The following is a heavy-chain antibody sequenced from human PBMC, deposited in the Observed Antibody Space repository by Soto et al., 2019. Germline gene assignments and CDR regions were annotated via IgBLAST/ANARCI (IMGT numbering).Heavy chain of an antibody. J-gene: IGHJ6*02. CDR2: INHSGST. CDR3: ARLDFWSGYYNYYYGMDA. V-gene: IGHV4-34*01. D-gene: IGHD3-3*01. Sequence: WETLSLTCAVYGGSFSGYYWSWIRQPPGKGLEWIGEINHSGSTNYNPSLKSRVTISVDTSKNQFSLKLSSVTAADTAVYYCARLDFWSGYYNYYYGMDAWGQGTTVTVSS. CDR1: GGSFSGYY.